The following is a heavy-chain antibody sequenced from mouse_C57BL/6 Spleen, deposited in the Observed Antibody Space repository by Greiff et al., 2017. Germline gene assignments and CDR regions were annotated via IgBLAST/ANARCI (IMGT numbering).Heavy chain of an antibody. D-gene: IGHD1-1*01. J-gene: IGHJ1*03. CDR3: ERQYYGRSPDV. CDR2: IRSNSNNYAT. V-gene: IGHV10-1*01. CDR1: GFSFNTYA. Sequence: EVQLVESGGGLVQPKGSLKLSCAASGFSFNTYAMNWVRQAPGKGVEWVARIRSNSNNYATYYADSVKDRFTISRDDSESMLYRQMNNLKTEDTAMYYCERQYYGRSPDVWGTGTTVTVSS.